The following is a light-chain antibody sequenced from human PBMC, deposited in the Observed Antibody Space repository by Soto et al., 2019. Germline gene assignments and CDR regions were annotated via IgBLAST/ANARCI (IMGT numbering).Light chain of an antibody. J-gene: IGLJ2*01. V-gene: IGLV2-23*01. CDR3: CSYAGGTSVV. CDR1: SSDVVKYNL. CDR2: EDI. Sequence: QSVLTQPASVSGSPGQSITISCTGSSSDVVKYNLVSWYQHHPGKAPKLMIYEDIERPSGVSNRFSGSKSGNTASLTISGLQTEDEADYFCCSYAGGTSVVFGGGTKVTVL.